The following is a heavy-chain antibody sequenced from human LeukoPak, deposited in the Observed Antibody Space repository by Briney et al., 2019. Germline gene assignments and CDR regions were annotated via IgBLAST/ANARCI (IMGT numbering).Heavy chain of an antibody. CDR2: IYYSGST. Sequence: PSETLSLTCTVSGGSISTYYWSWIRQPPGKGLEWIGYIYYSGSTNYNPSLKSRVTISVDTSKNQFSLKLSSVTAADTAVYYCARTTMVRGTYYMDVWGKGTTVTISS. CDR3: ARTTMVRGTYYMDV. J-gene: IGHJ6*03. CDR1: GGSISTYY. D-gene: IGHD3-10*01. V-gene: IGHV4-59*01.